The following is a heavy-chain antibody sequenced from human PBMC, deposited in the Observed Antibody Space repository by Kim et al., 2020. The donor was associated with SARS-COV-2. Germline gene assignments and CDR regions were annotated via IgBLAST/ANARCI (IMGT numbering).Heavy chain of an antibody. CDR3: AKDGQWLLSGDAFDI. CDR1: GFTFSSYG. J-gene: IGHJ3*02. V-gene: IGHV3-30*18. Sequence: GGSLRLSCAASGFTFSSYGMHWVRQAPGKGLEWVAVISYDGSNKNYADSVKGRFTISRDNSKNTLYLQMNSLRAEDTAVYYCAKDGQWLLSGDAFDIWG. D-gene: IGHD3-3*01. CDR2: ISYDGSNK.